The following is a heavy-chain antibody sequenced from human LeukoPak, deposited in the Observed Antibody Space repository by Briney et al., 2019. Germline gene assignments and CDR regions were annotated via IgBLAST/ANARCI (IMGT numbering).Heavy chain of an antibody. CDR2: INSDGSST. CDR1: RFTFSTYW. D-gene: IGHD1-26*01. V-gene: IGHV3-74*01. CDR3: ARERCVVGACGAFDV. Sequence: GSLRLSCAASRFTFSTYWMHWVRQAPGKGLVWVSRINSDGSSTGYADSVKGRFTISRDNSMSTLYLQMNTLRGEDTAIYYCARERCVVGACGAFDVWGQGTMATVSS. J-gene: IGHJ3*01.